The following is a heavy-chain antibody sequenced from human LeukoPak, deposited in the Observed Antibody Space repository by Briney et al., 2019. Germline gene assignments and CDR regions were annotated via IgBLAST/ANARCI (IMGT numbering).Heavy chain of an antibody. V-gene: IGHV3-30*02. CDR3: AKVFGFPYTTPIVVLPSATLRDAYDI. Sequence: GGSLRLSCAASGFTFSTYGMHWIRQAPGKGLEWVAFIRYNGNNEYYADSVKGRFTISRDNSKNTLYLQMNSLRAEDTAVYYCAKVFGFPYTTPIVVLPSATLRDAYDIWGQGTMVTVSS. J-gene: IGHJ3*02. CDR2: IRYNGNNE. D-gene: IGHD2-2*01. CDR1: GFTFSTYG.